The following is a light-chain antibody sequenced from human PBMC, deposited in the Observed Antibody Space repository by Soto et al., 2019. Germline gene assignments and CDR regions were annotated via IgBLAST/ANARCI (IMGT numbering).Light chain of an antibody. CDR2: RDN. V-gene: IGLV1-47*01. CDR1: SSNIGSSL. J-gene: IGLJ2*01. Sequence: QSVLTQPPSASGTPGQRVTISCSGSSSNIGSSLVYWYHQFPGTAPKLLIYRDNQRPSGVPDRFSGSKSGTSASLAISGLRSDDEADYYCAAWDDSLSVVVFGGGTKVTVL. CDR3: AAWDDSLSVVV.